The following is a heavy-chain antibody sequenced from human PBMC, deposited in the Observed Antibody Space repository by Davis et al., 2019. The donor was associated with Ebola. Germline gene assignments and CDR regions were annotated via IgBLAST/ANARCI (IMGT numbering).Heavy chain of an antibody. Sequence: GESLKISCAASGFTFSRFTMHWVRQAPGKGLEWVTDIAYDGRYESYAESVKGRFTISRDNSKSTLYLQMNSLRLENTAVYYCVRDYNDGIGRFDYWGQGTLVTVSS. V-gene: IGHV3-30*03. J-gene: IGHJ4*02. CDR2: IAYDGRYE. D-gene: IGHD3-16*01. CDR3: VRDYNDGIGRFDY. CDR1: GFTFSRFT.